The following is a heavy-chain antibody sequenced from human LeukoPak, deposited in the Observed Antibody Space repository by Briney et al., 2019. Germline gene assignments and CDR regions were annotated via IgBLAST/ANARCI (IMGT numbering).Heavy chain of an antibody. D-gene: IGHD2-2*01. CDR3: ARRGAYCSSTSCYFSNWFDP. Sequence: GESLKISCKGSGYSFTSYWIGWVRQMPGKGLEWMGIIYPADSDTRYSPSFQGQVTISADKSISTAYLQWSSLKASDTAMYYCARRGAYCSSTSCYFSNWFDPWGQGTLVTVSS. V-gene: IGHV5-51*01. CDR1: GYSFTSYW. J-gene: IGHJ5*02. CDR2: IYPADSDT.